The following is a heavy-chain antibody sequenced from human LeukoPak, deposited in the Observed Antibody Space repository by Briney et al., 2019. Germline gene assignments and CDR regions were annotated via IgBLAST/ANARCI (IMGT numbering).Heavy chain of an antibody. CDR1: GFTFSSYA. Sequence: PGGSLRLSCAASGFTFSSYAMSWVRQAPGKGLEWVSAITGGGDRTFSADSVKGRFTISRDNSQNTLFLQMNSLRAEDTGTYYCAKEFGEIFGVVGASYYYYYGMDVWGQGTTVTVSS. D-gene: IGHD3-3*01. CDR3: AKEFGEIFGVVGASYYYYYGMDV. J-gene: IGHJ6*02. CDR2: ITGGGDRT. V-gene: IGHV3-23*01.